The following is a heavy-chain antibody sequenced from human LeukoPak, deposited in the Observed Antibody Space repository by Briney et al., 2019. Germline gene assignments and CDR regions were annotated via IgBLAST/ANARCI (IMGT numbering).Heavy chain of an antibody. CDR1: GGSFSGYY. CDR3: ARGPGYLWFGGLFPYYFDY. J-gene: IGHJ4*02. Sequence: SETLSLTCAVYGGSFSGYYWSWIRQPPGKGLEWIGEINHSGSTNYNPSLKSRVTISVDTSKNQFSLKLSSVTAADTAVYYCARGPGYLWFGGLFPYYFDYWGQGTLVTVSS. D-gene: IGHD3-10*01. CDR2: INHSGST. V-gene: IGHV4-34*01.